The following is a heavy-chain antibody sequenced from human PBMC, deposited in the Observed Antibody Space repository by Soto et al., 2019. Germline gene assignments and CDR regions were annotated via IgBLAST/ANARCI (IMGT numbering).Heavy chain of an antibody. CDR3: ARDSSRYYDSSGYCADY. J-gene: IGHJ4*02. CDR2: IWYDGSNK. Sequence: SGGGVVQPGRSLRLSCAASGFTFSSYGMHWVRQAPGKGLEWVAVIWYDGSNKYYADSVKGRFTISRDNSKNTLYLQMNSLRAEDTAVYYCARDSSRYYDSSGYCADYWGQGTLVTVSS. CDR1: GFTFSSYG. V-gene: IGHV3-33*01. D-gene: IGHD3-22*01.